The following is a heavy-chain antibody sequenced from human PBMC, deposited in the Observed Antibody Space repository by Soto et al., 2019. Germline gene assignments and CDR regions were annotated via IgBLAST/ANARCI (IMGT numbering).Heavy chain of an antibody. Sequence: GESLKISCKGSGYSFTTYWIGWVRQMPGKGLEWMGIINPRDSDTRYSPSFRGQVTISADKSINTAYLQWSSLKASDTAMYYCARPGSSSSDYWGQGTLVTVSS. CDR1: GYSFTTYW. V-gene: IGHV5-51*01. CDR3: ARPGSSSSDY. D-gene: IGHD6-6*01. J-gene: IGHJ4*02. CDR2: INPRDSDT.